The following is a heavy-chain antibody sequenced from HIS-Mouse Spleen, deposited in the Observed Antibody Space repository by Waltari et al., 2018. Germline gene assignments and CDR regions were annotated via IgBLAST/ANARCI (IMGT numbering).Heavy chain of an antibody. Sequence: QVQLQESGPGLVKPSETLSLTCTVSGGSISSYYWSWIRQPPGKGLEWIGYIYYSGSPNYTPSRQIRVTIAGDTAKNQFSLKLSSVTAADTDVYYCARLNGSGGDWGQGTLVTVSS. J-gene: IGHJ4*02. CDR3: ARLNGSGGD. D-gene: IGHD3-10*01. V-gene: IGHV4-59*01. CDR2: IYYSGSP. CDR1: GGSISSYY.